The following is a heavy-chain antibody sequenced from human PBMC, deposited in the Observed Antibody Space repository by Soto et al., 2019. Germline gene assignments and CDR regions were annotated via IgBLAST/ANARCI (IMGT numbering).Heavy chain of an antibody. CDR1: GFTVSSNY. J-gene: IGHJ4*02. CDR2: IYSGGST. CDR3: AREGKTSPFDY. V-gene: IGHV3-66*01. Sequence: EVQLVESGGGLVQPGGSLRLSCAASGFTVSSNYMSWVRQAPGKGLEWVSVIYSGGSTYYADSVKGRFTISRDNSKNTLYLQMSSLRGEDTAVYYCAREGKTSPFDYWGQGTLVTVSS.